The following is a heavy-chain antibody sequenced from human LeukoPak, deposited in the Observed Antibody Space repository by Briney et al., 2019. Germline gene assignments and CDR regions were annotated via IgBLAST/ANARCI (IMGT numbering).Heavy chain of an antibody. CDR1: GFTFSNAW. D-gene: IGHD3-10*01. CDR2: IKSKTDGGTT. CDR3: TTDPFTMLAYGTGSLGFDY. Sequence: GGSLRLSCAASGFTFSNAWMSWVRQAPGKGLEWVGRIKSKTDGGTTDYAAPVRGRFTISRDDSKNTLYLQMNSLKTEDTAVYYCTTDPFTMLAYGTGSLGFDYWGQGTLVTVSS. J-gene: IGHJ4*02. V-gene: IGHV3-15*01.